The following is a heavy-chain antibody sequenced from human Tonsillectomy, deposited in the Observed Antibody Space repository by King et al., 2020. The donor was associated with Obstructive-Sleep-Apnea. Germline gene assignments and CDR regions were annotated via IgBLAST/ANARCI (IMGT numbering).Heavy chain of an antibody. Sequence: QLQESGPGLVKPSETLSLTCTVSGGSISSYYWSWIRQPPGKGLEWIGYIYYSGSTNYNPSLKSRVTISVDTSKNQFSLKLSSVTAADTAVYYWARGNSPFPYWGQGTLVTVSS. CDR1: GGSISSYY. V-gene: IGHV4-59*01. CDR2: IYYSGST. D-gene: IGHD1/OR15-1a*01. CDR3: ARGNSPFPY. J-gene: IGHJ4*02.